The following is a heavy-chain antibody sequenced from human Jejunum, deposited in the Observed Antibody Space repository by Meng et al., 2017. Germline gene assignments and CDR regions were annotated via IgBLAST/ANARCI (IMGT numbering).Heavy chain of an antibody. V-gene: IGHV3-23*01. J-gene: IGHJ5*02. CDR1: GFTFSNYA. CDR3: SKEALSAGWHLNWFDP. Sequence: GGSLRLSCAASGFTFSNYAMSWVRQAPAKGLEWVSAISGSGDDTYYADSVKGRFTISRDNSKNTLYLQMNSLRGEDTAVYYCSKEALSAGWHLNWFDPWGQGTLVTVSS. D-gene: IGHD6-19*01. CDR2: ISGSGDDT.